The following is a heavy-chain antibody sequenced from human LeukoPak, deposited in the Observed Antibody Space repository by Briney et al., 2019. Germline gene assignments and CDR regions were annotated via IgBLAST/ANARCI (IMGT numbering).Heavy chain of an antibody. V-gene: IGHV3-48*03. Sequence: PGGSLRLSCAASGFTFSSYEMNWVRQAPGKGLEWVSYISSSGSTIYYADSVKGRFTISSDNAKNSLYLQMNSLRAEDTAVYYCARVPPVEMATIKGGWGQGTLVTVSS. D-gene: IGHD5-24*01. CDR3: ARVPPVEMATIKGG. J-gene: IGHJ4*02. CDR2: ISSSGSTI. CDR1: GFTFSSYE.